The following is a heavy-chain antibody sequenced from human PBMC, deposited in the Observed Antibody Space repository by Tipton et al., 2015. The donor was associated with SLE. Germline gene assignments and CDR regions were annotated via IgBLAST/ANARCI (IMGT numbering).Heavy chain of an antibody. CDR2: IKSKTDGGTR. D-gene: IGHD3-3*01. V-gene: IGHV3-15*01. CDR1: GFTFSNAW. CDR3: TTGGFFGGDFNP. J-gene: IGHJ2*01. Sequence: SLRLSCAASGFTFSNAWMSWVRQAPGKGLEWVGRIKSKTDGGTRDYAAPGKGRFTISRDDSKNTLYMQMNSLKTADTAVYYCTTGGFFGGDFNPWGRGTLVTVSS.